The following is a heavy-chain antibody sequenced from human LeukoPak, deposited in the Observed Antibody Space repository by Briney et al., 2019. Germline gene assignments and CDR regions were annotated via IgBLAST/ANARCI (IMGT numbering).Heavy chain of an antibody. CDR2: IHYSGST. CDR1: GGFISSYY. J-gene: IGHJ4*02. CDR3: ARNSRGGSYFDN. D-gene: IGHD1-26*01. Sequence: SETLSLTCTVSGGFISSYYWSWIRQPPGKGLEWIGHIHYSGSTNYNPSLKSRVTISVDTSKNQFSLKLSSVTAADTAVYYCARNSRGGSYFDNWGQGTLVTVSS. V-gene: IGHV4-59*01.